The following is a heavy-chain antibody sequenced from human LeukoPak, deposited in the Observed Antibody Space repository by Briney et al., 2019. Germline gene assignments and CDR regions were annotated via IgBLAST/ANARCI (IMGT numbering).Heavy chain of an antibody. CDR2: ISYDGSNK. J-gene: IGHJ4*02. Sequence: PGRSLRLSCAASGFTLSSYGMHWVRQAPGKGLEWVAVISYDGSNKYYADSVKGRFTISRDNSKNTLYLQMNSLRAEDTAVYYCAKQGGYGSGVYYFDYWGQGTLVTVSS. CDR1: GFTLSSYG. V-gene: IGHV3-30*18. D-gene: IGHD3-10*01. CDR3: AKQGGYGSGVYYFDY.